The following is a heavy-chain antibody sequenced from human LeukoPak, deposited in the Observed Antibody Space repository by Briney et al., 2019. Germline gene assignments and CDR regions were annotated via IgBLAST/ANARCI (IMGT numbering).Heavy chain of an antibody. J-gene: IGHJ3*02. CDR2: ISSNGGST. CDR1: GFTFSSYA. CDR3: AKVSSHRWELLVGGAFYI. V-gene: IGHV3-64*04. D-gene: IGHD1-26*01. Sequence: GGSLRLSCSASGFTFSSYAMHWVRQAPGKGLEYVSAISSNGGSTYYADSVKGRFTISRDNSKNTLYLQMNSLRAEDTAVYYCAKVSSHRWELLVGGAFYIWGQGTMVTVSS.